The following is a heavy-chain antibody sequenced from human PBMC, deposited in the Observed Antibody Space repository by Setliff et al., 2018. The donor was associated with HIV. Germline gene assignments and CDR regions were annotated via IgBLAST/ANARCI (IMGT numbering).Heavy chain of an antibody. CDR3: ARLGPVVTETSYDY. V-gene: IGHV3-23*01. CDR2: ISGSGGST. CDR1: GFTFSSYA. J-gene: IGHJ4*02. D-gene: IGHD2-21*02. Sequence: GGSLRLSCAASGFTFSSYAMSWVRQAPGKGLEWVSAISGSGGSTYYADSVKGRFTISRDNSKNTLYLQMNSLRPEDTAVYYCARLGPVVTETSYDYWGQGTLVTVSS.